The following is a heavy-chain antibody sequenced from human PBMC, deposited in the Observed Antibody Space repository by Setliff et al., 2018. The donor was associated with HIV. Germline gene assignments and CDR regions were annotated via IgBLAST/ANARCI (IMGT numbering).Heavy chain of an antibody. CDR3: ARYEGVMTYAAYPLGH. D-gene: IGHD3-16*01. V-gene: IGHV1-8*02. CDR2: MNPNTGNT. Sequence: ASVKVSCKASEYTFTGYYIHWVRQAPGQGLEWMAWMNPNTGNTGYAQKFRGRVTLTRNTSISTAYLELSSLRSEDTAMYYCARYEGVMTYAAYPLGHWGQGTLVTVSS. J-gene: IGHJ4*02. CDR1: EYTFTGYY.